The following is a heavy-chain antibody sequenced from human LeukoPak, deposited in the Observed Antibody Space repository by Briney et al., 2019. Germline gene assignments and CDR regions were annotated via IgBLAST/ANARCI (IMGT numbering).Heavy chain of an antibody. CDR1: GGSISSGGYY. J-gene: IGHJ3*02. CDR3: ARAGTYYYDSSGYPYAFDI. CDR2: IYHSGST. V-gene: IGHV4-30-2*01. Sequence: SETLSLTCTVSGGSISSGGYYWSWIRQPPGKGLEWIGYIYHSGSTYYNPSLKSRVTISVDRSKNQFSLKLSSVTAADTAVYYCARAGTYYYDSSGYPYAFDIWGQGTMVTVSS. D-gene: IGHD3-22*01.